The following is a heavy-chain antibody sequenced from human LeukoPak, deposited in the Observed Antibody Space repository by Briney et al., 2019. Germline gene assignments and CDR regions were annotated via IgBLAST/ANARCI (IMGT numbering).Heavy chain of an antibody. V-gene: IGHV1-69*05. CDR3: ARDSGRWSPAYYMDV. J-gene: IGHJ6*03. CDR1: GGTFSSYA. CDR2: IIPIFGTA. D-gene: IGHD5-24*01. Sequence: SVKVSRKASGGTFSSYAISWVRQAPGQGLEWMGGIIPIFGTANYAQKFQGRVTITTDESTSTAYMELSSLRSEDTAVYYCARDSGRWSPAYYMDVWGKGTTVTVSS.